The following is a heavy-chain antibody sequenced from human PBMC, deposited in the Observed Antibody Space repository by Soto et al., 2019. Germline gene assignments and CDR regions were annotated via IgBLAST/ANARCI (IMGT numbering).Heavy chain of an antibody. J-gene: IGHJ4*02. CDR3: AGRPEIHPR. D-gene: IGHD1-26*01. Sequence: QVHLQESGPGLVKPSETLSLTCAISGGSTSSSDWWTWVRQPPGEGLEWIGEIHRAGVTNYNSSLKSRLTITLDHSRNHFSLSLTSVSAADAAVDFWAGRPEIHPRWGQGILVPVSS. CDR2: IHRAGVT. CDR1: GGSTSSSDW. V-gene: IGHV4-4*02.